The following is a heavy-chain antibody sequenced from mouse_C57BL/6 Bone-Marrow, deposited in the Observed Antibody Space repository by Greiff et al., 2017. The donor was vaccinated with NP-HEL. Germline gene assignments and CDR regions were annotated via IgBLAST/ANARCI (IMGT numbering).Heavy chain of an antibody. CDR3: AREGLTTVVEGDY. CDR1: GYTFTSYW. D-gene: IGHD1-1*01. V-gene: IGHV1-64*01. J-gene: IGHJ2*01. Sequence: QVQLQQPGAELVKPGASVKLSCKASGYTFTSYWMHWVKQRPGQGVEWIGMIHPNSGSTNYNEKFKSKATLTVDKSSSTAYMQLSSLTTEDSAIYYCAREGLTTVVEGDYWGQGTTLTVSS. CDR2: IHPNSGST.